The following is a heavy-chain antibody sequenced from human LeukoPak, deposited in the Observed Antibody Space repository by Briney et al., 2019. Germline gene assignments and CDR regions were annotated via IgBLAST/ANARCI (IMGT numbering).Heavy chain of an antibody. CDR3: ARSNHCSGGSCYSAWFDP. J-gene: IGHJ5*02. D-gene: IGHD2-15*01. Sequence: GGSLRLSCAGSGFTFSSYWMHWVRQAPGKGLVWVSRINSDGSSTSYADPVRGRFTISRDNAKNTLYLQMNSLRAEDTAVYYCARSNHCSGGSCYSAWFDPWGQGTLVTVSS. V-gene: IGHV3-74*01. CDR1: GFTFSSYW. CDR2: INSDGSST.